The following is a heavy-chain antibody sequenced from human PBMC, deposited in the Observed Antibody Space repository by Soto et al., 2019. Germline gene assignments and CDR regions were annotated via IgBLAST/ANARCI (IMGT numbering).Heavy chain of an antibody. J-gene: IGHJ2*01. Sequence: QVQLVESGGGVVQPGRSLRLSCAASGFTFSSYGMHWVRQAPGKGPEWVAVIWSDGSDRKYGESVKGRFTISRDNSKNTLYLQMNSLRAEDTAVYYCAREVGYFDLWGRGTLVTVSS. V-gene: IGHV3-33*01. CDR2: IWSDGSDR. D-gene: IGHD2-2*01. CDR1: GFTFSSYG. CDR3: AREVGYFDL.